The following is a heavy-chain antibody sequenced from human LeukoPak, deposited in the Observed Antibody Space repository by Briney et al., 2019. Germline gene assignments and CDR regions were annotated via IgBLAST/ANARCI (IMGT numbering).Heavy chain of an antibody. D-gene: IGHD3-22*01. V-gene: IGHV3-23*01. Sequence: GGSLRLSCAASGFTFSSYAMSWVRQAPGKGLEWVSAISGSGGSTYYADSVKGRFTISRDNSKNTLYLQMNSLRAEDTAVYYCAKDITRIVVVDYYFDYWGQGTLVTVSS. J-gene: IGHJ4*02. CDR2: ISGSGGST. CDR1: GFTFSSYA. CDR3: AKDITRIVVVDYYFDY.